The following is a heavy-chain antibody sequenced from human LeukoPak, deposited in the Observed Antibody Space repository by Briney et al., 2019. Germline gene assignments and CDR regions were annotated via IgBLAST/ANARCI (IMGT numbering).Heavy chain of an antibody. D-gene: IGHD3-22*01. CDR2: ISDNGRTV. J-gene: IGHJ4*02. CDR1: GFTFSDYY. CDR3: ARGQYDSSGYYLYY. Sequence: SGGSLRLSCAASGFTFSDYYMSWIRQAPGKGLEWVSYISDNGRTVKYADSVKGRFTVSRDNAKSSLYLQMNSLRVEDTAVYYCARGQYDSSGYYLYYWGQGTLVTVSS. V-gene: IGHV3-11*04.